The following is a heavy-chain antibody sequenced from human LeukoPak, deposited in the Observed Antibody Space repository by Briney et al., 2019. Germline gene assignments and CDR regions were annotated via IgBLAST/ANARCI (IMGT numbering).Heavy chain of an antibody. V-gene: IGHV1-2*02. CDR3: AREGLRSIAARRGTRDYMDV. CDR2: INPNSGGT. J-gene: IGHJ6*03. D-gene: IGHD6-6*01. CDR1: GYTFTGYY. Sequence: APVKVSCKASGYTFTGYYMHWVRQAPGQGLEWMGWINPNSGGTNYAQKFQGRVTMTRDTSISTAYMELSSLRSDDTAVYYCAREGLRSIAARRGTRDYMDVWGKGTTVTVSS.